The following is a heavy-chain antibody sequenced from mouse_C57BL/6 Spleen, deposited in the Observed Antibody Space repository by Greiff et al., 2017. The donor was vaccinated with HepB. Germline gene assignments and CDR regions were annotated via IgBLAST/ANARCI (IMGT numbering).Heavy chain of an antibody. V-gene: IGHV1-52*01. Sequence: VQLQQPGAELVRPGSSVKLSCKASGYTFTSYWMHWVKQRPIQGLEWIGNIDPSDSETHYNQKFKDKATLTVDKSSSTAYMQLSSLTSEDSAVYYCARGLEEGYAMDYWGQGTSVTVSS. CDR2: IDPSDSET. J-gene: IGHJ4*01. CDR1: GYTFTSYW. CDR3: ARGLEEGYAMDY. D-gene: IGHD2-2*01.